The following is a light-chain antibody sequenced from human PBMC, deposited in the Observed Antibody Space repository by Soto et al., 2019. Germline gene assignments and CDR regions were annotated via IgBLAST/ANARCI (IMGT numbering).Light chain of an antibody. CDR1: SSDVGGYNY. J-gene: IGLJ1*01. CDR3: SSYTTSNTRQIV. V-gene: IGLV2-14*03. Sequence: QSALTQPASVSGSPGQSITISCTGTSSDVGGYNYVSWYQHHPGKAPKLLIYDVSNRPSGISNRFSGSKSDNTASLTISGLQPEDEPDYYCSSYTTSNTRQIVFGTGTKVTVL. CDR2: DVS.